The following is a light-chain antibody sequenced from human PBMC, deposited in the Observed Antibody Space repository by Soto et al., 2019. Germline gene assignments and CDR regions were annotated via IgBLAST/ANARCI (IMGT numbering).Light chain of an antibody. Sequence: QSVLTQPPSASGTPGQRVTISCSGSSSNIGRNTVNWYQHLPGTAPKLLIYFNNQRPSGVPDRFSGSKSGTSASLAISGLQSEDEAEYYCAAWDDSLNGPVFGGGTKLTVL. V-gene: IGLV1-44*01. CDR3: AAWDDSLNGPV. J-gene: IGLJ3*02. CDR1: SSNIGRNT. CDR2: FNN.